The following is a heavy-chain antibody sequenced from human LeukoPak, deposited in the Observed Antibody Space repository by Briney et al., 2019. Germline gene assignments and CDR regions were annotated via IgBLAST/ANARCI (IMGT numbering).Heavy chain of an antibody. CDR3: ARGGYSSSWLRSPYYYYGMDV. Sequence: PSETLSLTCAVYGGSFSGYYWSWIRQPPGKGLEWIGEINHSGSTNYDPSLKSRVTISVDTSKNQFSLKLSSVTAADTAVYYCARGGYSSSWLRSPYYYYGMDVWGQGTTVTVSS. J-gene: IGHJ6*02. CDR2: INHSGST. CDR1: GGSFSGYY. V-gene: IGHV4-34*01. D-gene: IGHD6-13*01.